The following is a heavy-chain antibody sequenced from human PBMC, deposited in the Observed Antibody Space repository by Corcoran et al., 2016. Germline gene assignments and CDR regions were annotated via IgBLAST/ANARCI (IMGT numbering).Heavy chain of an antibody. CDR3: TTSAYYYDSDAFDI. CDR2: IKSKTVGGTT. D-gene: IGHD3-22*01. J-gene: IGHJ3*02. V-gene: IGHV3-15*07. CDR1: GFTFSNAW. Sequence: VQLVESGGGVVQPGRSLRLSCAASGFTFSNAWMNWVRQAPGKGLEWVGRIKSKTVGGTTDYAAPVKGRFTISRDDSKNTLYLQMNSLKTEDTAVYYCTTSAYYYDSDAFDIWGQGTMVTVSS.